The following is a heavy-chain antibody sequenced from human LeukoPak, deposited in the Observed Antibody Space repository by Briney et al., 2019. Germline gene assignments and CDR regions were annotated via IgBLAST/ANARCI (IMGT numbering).Heavy chain of an antibody. CDR3: AREDDDSNGIDV. J-gene: IGHJ6*02. Sequence: GGSLRLSCAASGFTFSDYAMEWVRQAPGKGLEWVALISYDGKHKYYADSMKGRFTISRDNSKNTLYLQMNSLRAEDTAVYYCAREDDDSNGIDVWGHGTTVTVSS. CDR2: ISYDGKHK. V-gene: IGHV3-30*04. CDR1: GFTFSDYA. D-gene: IGHD4-11*01.